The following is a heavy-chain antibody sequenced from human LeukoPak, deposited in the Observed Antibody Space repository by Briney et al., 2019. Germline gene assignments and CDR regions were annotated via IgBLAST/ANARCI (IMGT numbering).Heavy chain of an antibody. CDR1: GGSISSYY. V-gene: IGHV4-59*08. CDR3: AADCSGYPGGYYYGMDV. D-gene: IGHD3-22*01. J-gene: IGHJ6*02. CDR2: IYYSGST. Sequence: SETLSLTCTVSGGSISSYYWSWIRQPPGKGLEWIGYIYYSGSTNYNPSLKSRVTISVDTSKNQFSLKLSSVTAADTAVYYCAADCSGYPGGYYYGMDVWGQGTTVTVSS.